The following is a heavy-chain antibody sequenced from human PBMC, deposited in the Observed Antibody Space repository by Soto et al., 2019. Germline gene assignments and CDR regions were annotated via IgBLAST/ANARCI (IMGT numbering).Heavy chain of an antibody. CDR2: ISSSGSSI. CDR1: VFSFSSCE. J-gene: IGHJ3*02. Sequence: RRLSCAASVFSFSSCEVNWVGQAPGKGLEWVSYISSSGSSIYYADSVKGRFAISRDNAKNSLYLEMDSLRAVDTAVYYCVRDYYDSSRSRGAFHIWGQGTMVTVSS. D-gene: IGHD3-22*01. V-gene: IGHV3-48*03. CDR3: VRDYYDSSRSRGAFHI.